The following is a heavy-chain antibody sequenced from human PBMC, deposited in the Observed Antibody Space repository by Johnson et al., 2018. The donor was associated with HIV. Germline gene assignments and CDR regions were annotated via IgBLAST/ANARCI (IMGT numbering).Heavy chain of an antibody. Sequence: VQLVESGGGSVQWGGSLRLSCAASGFTFSSHAMSWVRQAPGKGLEWVSGISGGGGTTYYADSVKGRLTISRDTSKNTLYLQMNSLRAEDTAVYYWAKERRAPRAFDIWGQGTMVTVSS. CDR1: GFTFSSHA. CDR2: ISGGGGTT. J-gene: IGHJ3*02. V-gene: IGHV3-23*04. CDR3: AKERRAPRAFDI.